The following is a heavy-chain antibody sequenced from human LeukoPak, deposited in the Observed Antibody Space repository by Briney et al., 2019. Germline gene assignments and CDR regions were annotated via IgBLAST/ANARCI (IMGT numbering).Heavy chain of an antibody. Sequence: GGSLRLFCAASGFTLSNYWMHWVRQAPGKGLVWVSRISDHGSITNFADSVKGRFSISRDTAKNTLYLEMNSLRVEDTAVYYCARDLSGYSDYWGPGALVTVSS. CDR2: ISDHGSIT. CDR3: ARDLSGYSDY. CDR1: GFTLSNYW. J-gene: IGHJ4*02. V-gene: IGHV3-74*01. D-gene: IGHD2-15*01.